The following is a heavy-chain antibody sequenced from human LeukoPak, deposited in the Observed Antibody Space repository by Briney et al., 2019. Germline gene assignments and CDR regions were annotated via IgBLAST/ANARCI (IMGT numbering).Heavy chain of an antibody. J-gene: IGHJ4*02. CDR3: ARANTAMVLDY. Sequence: GGSLRLSCAASGFTFSSYAMHWVRQAPGKGLEWVAVISYDGSNKYYADSVKGRFTISRDNSKNTLYLQMNSLRAEDTAVYYCARANTAMVLDYWGQGTLVTVSS. D-gene: IGHD5-18*01. CDR2: ISYDGSNK. V-gene: IGHV3-30-3*01. CDR1: GFTFSSYA.